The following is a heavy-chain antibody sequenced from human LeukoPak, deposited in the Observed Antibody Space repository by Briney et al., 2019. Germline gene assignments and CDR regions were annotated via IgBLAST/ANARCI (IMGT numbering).Heavy chain of an antibody. CDR2: IYTSGST. CDR3: ARESIAAAGRITMIVVTKPHWFDP. V-gene: IGHV4-61*02. J-gene: IGHJ5*02. D-gene: IGHD3-22*01. CDR1: GGSISSGSYY. Sequence: SETLSLTCTVSGGSISSGSYYLSWIRQPAGKGLEWIGRIYTSGSTNYNPSLKSRVTISVDTSKNQFSLKLSSVTAADTAVYYCARESIAAAGRITMIVVTKPHWFDPWGQGTLVTVSS.